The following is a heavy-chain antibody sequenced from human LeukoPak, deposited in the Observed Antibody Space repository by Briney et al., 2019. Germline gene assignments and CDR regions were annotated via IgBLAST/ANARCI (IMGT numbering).Heavy chain of an antibody. V-gene: IGHV3-21*04. D-gene: IGHD3-3*01. CDR1: GFTFSSYA. J-gene: IGHJ4*02. CDR2: MSSGSRYI. Sequence: GGSLRLSCAASGFTFSSYAMTWVRQAPGKGLEWVSSMSSGSRYIYYADSVRGRFTISRDNAKNSLYLLMNSLRAEDTAVYYCAKDRDFWSGYYDFDFWGRGTLVTVSS. CDR3: AKDRDFWSGYYDFDF.